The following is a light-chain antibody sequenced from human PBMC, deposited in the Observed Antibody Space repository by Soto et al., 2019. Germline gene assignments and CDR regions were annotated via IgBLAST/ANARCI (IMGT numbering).Light chain of an antibody. CDR3: QQRINWPLT. Sequence: EIVLTQSPATLSLSPGERATLSCRASQSISSHLAWYQQKPGQAPRLPIYGASNRATGIPARFSGSGSGTDFTLTISSLEPEDFAVYYCQQRINWPLTFGGGTKVEIK. CDR1: QSISSH. J-gene: IGKJ4*01. CDR2: GAS. V-gene: IGKV3-11*01.